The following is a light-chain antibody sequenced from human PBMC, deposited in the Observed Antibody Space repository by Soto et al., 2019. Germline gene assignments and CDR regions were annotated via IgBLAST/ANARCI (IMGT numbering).Light chain of an antibody. CDR1: QRISSTY. Sequence: EIVLTQSPGTLSLSPGERATLSCRASQRISSTYLAWYQQKPGQAPRLLIYGASSRATGIPDRFSGSGSGTDFTLTISRLESEDFAMYYCQQYDSYPRTFGQGTKLEIK. J-gene: IGKJ2*02. CDR2: GAS. V-gene: IGKV3-20*01. CDR3: QQYDSYPRT.